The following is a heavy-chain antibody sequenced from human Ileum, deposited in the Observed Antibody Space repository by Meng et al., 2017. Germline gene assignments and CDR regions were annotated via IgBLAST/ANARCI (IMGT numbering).Heavy chain of an antibody. Sequence: ASVKVSCKASGYNFNSFSITWVRQAPGQGLEWMGWVSAYNAVRNYAQELQGRVSLTTDTSTTTAYKELRSLRSDDTAVYYCARTPADGYCSGGSCHYYYYYGMDAWGQGTTVTVSS. CDR1: GYNFNSFS. CDR2: VSAYNAVR. V-gene: IGHV1-18*01. D-gene: IGHD2-15*01. CDR3: ARTPADGYCSGGSCHYYYYYGMDA. J-gene: IGHJ6*02.